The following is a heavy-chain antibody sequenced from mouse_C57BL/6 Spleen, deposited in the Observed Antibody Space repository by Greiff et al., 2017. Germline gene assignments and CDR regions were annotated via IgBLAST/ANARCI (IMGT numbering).Heavy chain of an antibody. CDR2: IDPETGGT. J-gene: IGHJ4*01. Sequence: VQLQQSGAELVRPGASVTLSCKASGYTFTDYEMHWVKQTPVHGLEWIGAIDPETGGTAYNQKFKGKAILTADKSSSTAYMELRSLTSDDSAVYYCTRLVGYAMDYWGQGTSVTVSS. CDR3: TRLVGYAMDY. CDR1: GYTFTDYE. V-gene: IGHV1-15*01.